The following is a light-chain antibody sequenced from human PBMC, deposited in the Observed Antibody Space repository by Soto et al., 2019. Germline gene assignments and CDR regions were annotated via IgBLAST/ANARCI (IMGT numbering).Light chain of an antibody. CDR1: QTVGSR. J-gene: IGKJ5*01. CDR2: EAS. Sequence: ELVLTQYPATLSSSPGERSTLSCRASQTVGSRLAWYQHKPGQAPRLIIYEASNRATGIPARFSGSGSGTDFTLTISSLEPEDFAVYYCQQRSNWPRITFGQGTLLEIK. V-gene: IGKV3-11*01. CDR3: QQRSNWPRIT.